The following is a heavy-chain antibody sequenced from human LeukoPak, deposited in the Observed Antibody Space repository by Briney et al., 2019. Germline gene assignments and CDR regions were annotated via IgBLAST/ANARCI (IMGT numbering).Heavy chain of an antibody. J-gene: IGHJ6*03. CDR1: GFTFSSYS. Sequence: PGGSLRLSCAASGFTFSSYSMNWVRQAPGKGLEWVSSISSSSSYIYYADSVKGRFTISRDNAKNSLYLQMNSLRAEDTAVYYCASHRPYYYGSGSLDYYYYMDVWGKGTTVTISS. D-gene: IGHD3-10*01. CDR3: ASHRPYYYGSGSLDYYYYMDV. CDR2: ISSSSSYI. V-gene: IGHV3-21*04.